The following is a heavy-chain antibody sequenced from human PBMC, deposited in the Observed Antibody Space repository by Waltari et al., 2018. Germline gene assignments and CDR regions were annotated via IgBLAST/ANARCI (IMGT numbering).Heavy chain of an antibody. CDR2: INPSGGST. D-gene: IGHD5-18*01. Sequence: QVQLVQSGAEVKKPGASVKVSCKASGYTFTSYYMHWVRQAPGQGLEWMGIINPSGGSTSYAQKFQGRVTMTRDTSTSTVYMELSSLRSEDTAVYYCARDGTATHYYYYMDVWGKGTTVTVSS. CDR1: GYTFTSYY. J-gene: IGHJ6*03. CDR3: ARDGTATHYYYYMDV. V-gene: IGHV1-46*01.